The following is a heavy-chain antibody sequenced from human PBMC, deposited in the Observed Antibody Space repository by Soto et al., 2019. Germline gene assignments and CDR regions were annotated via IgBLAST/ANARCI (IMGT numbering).Heavy chain of an antibody. D-gene: IGHD6-19*01. CDR1: GFTFSSYG. CDR2: IWYDGSNK. CDR3: AREGQWLVHGYFDY. V-gene: IGHV3-33*01. J-gene: IGHJ4*02. Sequence: SLRLSCAASGFTFSSYGMHWVRQAPGKGLEWVAVIWYDGSNKYYADSVKGRFTISRDNSKNTLYLQMNSLRAEDTAVYYCAREGQWLVHGYFDYWGQGTLVTVSS.